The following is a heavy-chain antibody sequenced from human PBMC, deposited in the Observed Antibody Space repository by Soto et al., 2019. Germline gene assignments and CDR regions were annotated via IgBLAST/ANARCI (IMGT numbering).Heavy chain of an antibody. CDR3: ARIRTYTMASGNFAY. CDR2: IIPIFGTA. J-gene: IGHJ4*02. Sequence: QVQLVQSGAEVKKPGSSVKVSCKASGGTFSSYAISWVRQAPGQGLEWMGGIIPIFGTANYAQKFQGRVTITADEPTGTANRERSSLRSEDTAVYYGARIRTYTMASGNFAYWGQGTLVTVSS. CDR1: GGTFSSYA. D-gene: IGHD2-2*02. V-gene: IGHV1-69*01.